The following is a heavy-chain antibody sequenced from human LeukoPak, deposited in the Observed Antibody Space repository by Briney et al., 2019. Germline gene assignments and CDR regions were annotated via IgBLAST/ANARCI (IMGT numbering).Heavy chain of an antibody. D-gene: IGHD2-15*01. CDR3: ARESSSHCSGGSCSSDY. CDR2: ISYDGSNK. Sequence: GGSLRLSCVGSGLTFSNHAMYWVRQAPGKGLEWVAVISYDGSNKYYADSVKGRFTISRDNSKNTLYLQMNSLRAEDTAVYYCARESSSHCSGGSCSSDYWGQGTLVTVSS. J-gene: IGHJ4*02. CDR1: GLTFSNHA. V-gene: IGHV3-30-3*01.